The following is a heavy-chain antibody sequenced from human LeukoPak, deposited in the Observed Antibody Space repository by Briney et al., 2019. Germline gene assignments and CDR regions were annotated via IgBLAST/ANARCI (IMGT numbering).Heavy chain of an antibody. V-gene: IGHV1-3*01. CDR3: AQTPLYYDSTSRYYGMDV. D-gene: IGHD3-22*01. CDR2: INAGNGNT. Sequence: ASVKVSCKASGYTFTSYAMHWVRQAPGQRLEWMGWINAGNGNTKYSQKFQGRVTITRDTSASTAYMELSSLRSEDTAVYYCAQTPLYYDSTSRYYGMDVWGQGTTVTVSS. CDR1: GYTFTSYA. J-gene: IGHJ6*02.